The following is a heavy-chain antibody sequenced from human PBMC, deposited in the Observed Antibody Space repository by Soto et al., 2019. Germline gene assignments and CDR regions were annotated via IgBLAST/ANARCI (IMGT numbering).Heavy chain of an antibody. CDR3: ASSGSYNQPYKLNY. CDR2: INPNGGST. J-gene: IGHJ4*02. Sequence: ASVKVSCKAPADTFTSYYIHWVRQAPGHGLEWMGIINPNGGSTRFAQTFQGRVTITADTSTDTAYMDLSSLRSEDTAVYYCASSGSYNQPYKLNYWGQGTLVTVSS. CDR1: ADTFTSYY. V-gene: IGHV1-46*01. D-gene: IGHD1-26*01.